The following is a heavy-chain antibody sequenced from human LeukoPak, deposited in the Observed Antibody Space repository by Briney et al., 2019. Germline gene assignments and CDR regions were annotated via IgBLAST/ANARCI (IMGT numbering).Heavy chain of an antibody. CDR3: ARAVRGIAAHDY. CDR1: GGSFSGYY. D-gene: IGHD6-13*01. J-gene: IGHJ4*02. Sequence: SETLSLTCAVYGGSFSGYYWSWIRQPPGKGLEWIGEINHSGSTNYNPSLKSRVTISVDTSKNQFSLKLSSVTAADTAVYYCARAVRGIAAHDYWGQGTLVTVSS. CDR2: INHSGST. V-gene: IGHV4-34*01.